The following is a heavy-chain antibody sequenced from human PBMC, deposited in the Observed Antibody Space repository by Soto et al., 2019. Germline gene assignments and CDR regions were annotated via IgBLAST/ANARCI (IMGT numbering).Heavy chain of an antibody. CDR1: GFTFSSYT. CDR3: ARKLDD. Sequence: GSLRLSCAASGFTFSSYTMHWVRQTPGKGLEWVSYISTGSSTIYYADSVRGRFTISRDNAKNSLYLQMNSLRAEDTAVYYCARKLDDWGQGTLVTVSS. J-gene: IGHJ4*02. V-gene: IGHV3-48*01. CDR2: ISTGSSTI.